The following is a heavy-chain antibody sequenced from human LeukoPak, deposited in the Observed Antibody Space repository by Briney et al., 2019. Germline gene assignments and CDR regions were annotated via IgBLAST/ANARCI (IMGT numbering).Heavy chain of an antibody. CDR2: IYYSGST. Sequence: PSETLSLTCTVSGGSISSSSYYWGWIRQPPGKGLEWIGSIYYSGSTYYNPSLKSRVTISVDTSKNQFSLKLSSVTAADTAVYYCGTRGSGLNWFDPWGQGTLVTVSS. V-gene: IGHV4-39*01. CDR3: GTRGSGLNWFDP. D-gene: IGHD6-25*01. CDR1: GGSISSSSYY. J-gene: IGHJ5*02.